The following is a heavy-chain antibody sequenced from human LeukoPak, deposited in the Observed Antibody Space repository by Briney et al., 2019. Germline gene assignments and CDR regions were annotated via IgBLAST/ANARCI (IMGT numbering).Heavy chain of an antibody. Sequence: PSETLSLTCAAYGGSFSGYYWSWIRQPPGKGLEWIGEINHSGSTNYNPSLKSRVTISVDTSKNQFSLKLSSVTAADTAVYYCARGPQLSSGSEIDYWGQGTLVTVSS. CDR3: ARGPQLSSGSEIDY. CDR2: INHSGST. J-gene: IGHJ4*02. D-gene: IGHD6-19*01. V-gene: IGHV4-34*01. CDR1: GGSFSGYY.